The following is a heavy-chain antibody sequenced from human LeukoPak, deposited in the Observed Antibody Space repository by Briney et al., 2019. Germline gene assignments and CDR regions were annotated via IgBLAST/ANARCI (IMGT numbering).Heavy chain of an antibody. J-gene: IGHJ3*02. D-gene: IGHD3-22*01. V-gene: IGHV1-2*02. CDR1: GYTFTGYY. CDR2: INPNSGGT. CDR3: ARAGDYYDIDAFDI. Sequence: ASVKVSCKASGYTFTGYYMHWVRQAPGQGLEWMGWINPNSGGTNYAQKFQGRVTMTRNTSISTAYMELSSLRSEDTAVYYCARAGDYYDIDAFDIWGQGTMVTVSS.